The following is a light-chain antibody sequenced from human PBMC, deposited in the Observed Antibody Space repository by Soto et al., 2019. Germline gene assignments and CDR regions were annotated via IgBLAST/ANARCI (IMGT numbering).Light chain of an antibody. CDR1: WYNIGKNL. J-gene: IGLJ3*02. Sequence: QSVLTQPPSASGTPGQTVTISCSGGWYNIGKNLGYWYQQFPGTAPKLLIYMTNQRPSGVPDRFSGSKSGSSASLAVRGLRSEDEAVYYCAAWDDSLRAWVFGGGTKLTVL. CDR3: AAWDDSLRAWV. V-gene: IGLV1-47*01. CDR2: MTN.